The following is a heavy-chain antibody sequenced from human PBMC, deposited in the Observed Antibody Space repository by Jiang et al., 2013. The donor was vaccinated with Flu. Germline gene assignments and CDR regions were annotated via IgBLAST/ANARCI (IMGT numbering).Heavy chain of an antibody. D-gene: IGHD2-2*01. J-gene: IGHJ4*02. V-gene: IGHV6-1*01. CDR2: TYYRSKWYN. CDR3: AREYCSSTSCYSIDY. Sequence: AAWNWIRQSPSRGLEWLGTTYYRSKWYNDYAVSVKSRITINPDTSKNQFSLQLNSVTPEDTAVYYCAREYCSSTSCYSIDYWGPGNPGHRLL. CDR1: AA.